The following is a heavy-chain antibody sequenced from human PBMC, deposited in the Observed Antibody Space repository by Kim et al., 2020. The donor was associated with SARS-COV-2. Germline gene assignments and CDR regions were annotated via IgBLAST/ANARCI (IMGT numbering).Heavy chain of an antibody. Sequence: SFKGRFTISRDNSKNTLYLQMSSLRAEDTAVYYCAKGGVIVGATRGGIDYWGQGTLVTVSS. V-gene: IGHV3-23*01. D-gene: IGHD1-26*01. CDR3: AKGGVIVGATRGGIDY. J-gene: IGHJ4*02.